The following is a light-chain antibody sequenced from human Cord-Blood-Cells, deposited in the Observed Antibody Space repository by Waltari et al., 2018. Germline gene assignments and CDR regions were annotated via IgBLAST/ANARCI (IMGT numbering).Light chain of an antibody. Sequence: QSALTQPASVSGSPGQSIPIPCTGTSTDLGRYNLVSWYQQHPGKAPTPMIYEVSKRPSGVSNRFSGSKSGNTASLTISGLQAEDEADYYCCSYAGSRVFGTGTKVTVL. CDR2: EVS. V-gene: IGLV2-23*02. CDR1: STDLGRYNL. CDR3: CSYAGSRV. J-gene: IGLJ1*01.